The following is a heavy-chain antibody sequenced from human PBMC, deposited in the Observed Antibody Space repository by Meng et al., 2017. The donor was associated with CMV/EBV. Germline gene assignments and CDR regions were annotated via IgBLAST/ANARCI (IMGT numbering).Heavy chain of an antibody. Sequence: SETLSLTCTVSGGSISSSSYYWGWIRQPPGKGLVWIGSIYYSGSTYYNPSLKSRVTISVDTSKNQFSLKLSSVTAADTAVYYCARDLASKEQLVYFAYWGQGTLVTVSS. D-gene: IGHD6-6*01. CDR3: ARDLASKEQLVYFAY. CDR1: GGSISSSSYY. CDR2: IYYSGST. V-gene: IGHV4-39*07. J-gene: IGHJ4*02.